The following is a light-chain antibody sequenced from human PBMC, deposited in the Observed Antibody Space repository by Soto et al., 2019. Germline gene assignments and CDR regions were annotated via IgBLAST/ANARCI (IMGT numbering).Light chain of an antibody. CDR2: AAS. CDR3: QQSYSTPLT. J-gene: IGKJ3*01. V-gene: IGKV1-39*01. CDR1: QSISNY. Sequence: DIQMTQSPSSLSASVGDRVTITCRASQSISNYLNWYQQKPGKAPKLLIYAASSLQGDVPSRFSGGGSGTDFTLTISSLQPDDFATYYCQQSYSTPLTFGPGTKVDIK.